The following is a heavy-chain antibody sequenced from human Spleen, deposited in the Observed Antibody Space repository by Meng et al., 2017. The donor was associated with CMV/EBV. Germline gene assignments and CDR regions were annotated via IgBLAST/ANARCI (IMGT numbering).Heavy chain of an antibody. D-gene: IGHD3-3*01. CDR2: ISSSASTM. CDR1: GFTFSSFD. Sequence: GGSLRLSCAASGFTFSSFDMNWVRQAPGKGLEWVSYISSSASTMYYADSVKGRFTISRDNAKNSLYLQMNSLRAEDTAVYYCAGPTYDFWSGYFLDYWGQGTLVTVSS. V-gene: IGHV3-48*03. CDR3: AGPTYDFWSGYFLDY. J-gene: IGHJ4*02.